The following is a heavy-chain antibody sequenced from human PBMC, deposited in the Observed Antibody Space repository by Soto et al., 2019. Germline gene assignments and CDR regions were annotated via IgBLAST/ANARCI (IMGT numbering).Heavy chain of an antibody. D-gene: IGHD3-10*01. V-gene: IGHV4-4*02. Sequence: SETLSLTCAVSGGSISSSNWWSWVRQPPGKGLEWIGEIYHSGSTNYNPSLKSRVTISVDKSKNQFSLKLSSVTAADTAVYYCARLPGYYGSGSSDYWGQGTLVTVSS. CDR2: IYHSGST. CDR1: GGSISSSNW. CDR3: ARLPGYYGSGSSDY. J-gene: IGHJ4*02.